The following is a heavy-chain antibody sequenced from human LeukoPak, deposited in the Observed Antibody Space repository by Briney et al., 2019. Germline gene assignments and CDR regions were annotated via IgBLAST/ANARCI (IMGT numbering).Heavy chain of an antibody. V-gene: IGHV4-59*01. CDR3: ARDFSSSWYYFDY. Sequence: TPSETLSLTCTVSGGSISSYYWSWIRQPPGKGLEWIGYIYYSGSTNYNPSLKSRVTISVDTSKNQFSLKLSSVTAADTAVYYCARDFSSSWYYFDYWGQGTLVTVSS. J-gene: IGHJ4*02. CDR2: IYYSGST. D-gene: IGHD6-13*01. CDR1: GGSISSYY.